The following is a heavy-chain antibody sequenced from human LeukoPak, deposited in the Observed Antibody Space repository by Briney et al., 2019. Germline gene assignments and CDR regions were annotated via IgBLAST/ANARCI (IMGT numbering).Heavy chain of an antibody. D-gene: IGHD3-22*01. J-gene: IGHJ4*02. CDR1: GYSISNDYY. CDR3: ARGYYDSSGYYPDPYYFDY. Sequence: SETLSLTCAVSGYSISNDYYWGWIRQPPGKGLEWIGSIYHSGSTYYNPSLKSRVTISVDTSKNQFSLKLSSVTAADTAVYYCARGYYDSSGYYPDPYYFDYWGQGTLVTVSS. CDR2: IYHSGST. V-gene: IGHV4-38-2*01.